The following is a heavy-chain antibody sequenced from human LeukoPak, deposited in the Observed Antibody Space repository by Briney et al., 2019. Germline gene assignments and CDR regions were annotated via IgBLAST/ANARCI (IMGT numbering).Heavy chain of an antibody. J-gene: IGHJ4*02. CDR1: GGSISSYY. CDR2: IYYSGST. Sequence: SETLSLTCTVSGGSISSYYWSWIRQPPGKGLEWIGYIYYSGSTNYNPSLKSRVTISVDTSKNQFSLKLSSVTAADTAVYYCARVRVGATSVFDYWGQGTLVTVSS. V-gene: IGHV4-59*01. D-gene: IGHD1-26*01. CDR3: ARVRVGATSVFDY.